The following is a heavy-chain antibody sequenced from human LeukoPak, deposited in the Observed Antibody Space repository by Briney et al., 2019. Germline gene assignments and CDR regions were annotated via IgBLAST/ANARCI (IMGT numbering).Heavy chain of an antibody. CDR2: ISGSGGST. CDR3: ARDRPRAV. V-gene: IGHV3-23*01. CDR1: GFTFNNYA. J-gene: IGHJ6*02. Sequence: PGGSLRLSCAASGFTFNNYAMTWVRQAPGKGLEWVSSISGSGGSTNYADSVKGRFTISRDNSKNTLYLQMNGLRDEDTAVYYCARDRPRAVWGQGTTVTVSS.